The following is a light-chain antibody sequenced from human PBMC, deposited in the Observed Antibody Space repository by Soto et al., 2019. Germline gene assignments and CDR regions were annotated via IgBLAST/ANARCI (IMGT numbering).Light chain of an antibody. CDR1: QSVSSY. Sequence: DIQMTQSPSSVSASVGDRVTITCLASQSVSSYLNWYQQKPGKAPKLLIFAASSLQSGVPSRFSGSRSGPDFTLTISSLQPEDFATYYCQQSYSSPPTFGQGTKVDIK. CDR2: AAS. CDR3: QQSYSSPPT. V-gene: IGKV1-39*01. J-gene: IGKJ1*01.